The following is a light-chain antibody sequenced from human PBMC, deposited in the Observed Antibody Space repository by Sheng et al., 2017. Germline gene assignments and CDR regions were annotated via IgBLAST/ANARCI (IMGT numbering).Light chain of an antibody. CDR2: DAS. CDR3: QQYGQA. Sequence: DIQMTQSPSSLSASVGDRVTITCQASQDISNYLNWYQQKPGKAPKLLIYDASNLETGVPSRFSGSGSGTDFTFTISSLQPEDIATYYCQQYGQAFGPGTKVDIK. V-gene: IGKV1-33*01. J-gene: IGKJ3*01. CDR1: QDISNY.